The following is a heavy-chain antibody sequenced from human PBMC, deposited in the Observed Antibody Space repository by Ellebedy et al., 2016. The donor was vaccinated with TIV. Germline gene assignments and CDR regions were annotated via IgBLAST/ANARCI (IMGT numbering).Heavy chain of an antibody. D-gene: IGHD1-14*01. J-gene: IGHJ4*02. CDR2: ISPSGAGPT. CDR1: GFSFSSYS. CDR3: GNKLPVFTNPDFDS. V-gene: IGHV3-23*01. Sequence: PGGSLRLSCPASGFSFSSYSMPLVRQAPGHGMAWFAAISPSGAGPTYYADSVRGRFIMSRDDLRHMLYLQMNSLRAEDTAMYYCGNKLPVFTNPDFDSWGRGTLVTVAS.